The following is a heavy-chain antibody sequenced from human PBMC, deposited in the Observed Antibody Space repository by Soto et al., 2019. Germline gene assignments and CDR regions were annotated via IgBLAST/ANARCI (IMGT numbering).Heavy chain of an antibody. J-gene: IGHJ4*02. CDR2: IFYSGST. D-gene: IGHD6-6*01. CDR1: GGSISSGTYY. CDR3: ARHADRGQLVTAFDY. Sequence: SETLSLTCTVSGGSISSGTYYWGWIRQPPGEGLEWIGSIFYSGSTYYNPSLKSRVTISVDTSKNQFSLKLSPVTAADTAVYYCARHADRGQLVTAFDYWGQGXLVTV. V-gene: IGHV4-39*01.